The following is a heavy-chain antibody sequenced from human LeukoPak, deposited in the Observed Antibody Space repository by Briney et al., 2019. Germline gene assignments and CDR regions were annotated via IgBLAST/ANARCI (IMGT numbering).Heavy chain of an antibody. CDR3: ATDRWTDDSSGYYYGVFDY. V-gene: IGHV1-18*01. D-gene: IGHD3-22*01. J-gene: IGHJ4*02. CDR2: ISAYNGNT. Sequence: ASVKVSCKASGYTFTSYGISWVRQAPGQGLEWMGWISAYNGNTNYAQKLQGRVTMTTDTSTSTAYMELRSLRSDDTAVYYCATDRWTDDSSGYYYGVFDYWGQGTLVTVSS. CDR1: GYTFTSYG.